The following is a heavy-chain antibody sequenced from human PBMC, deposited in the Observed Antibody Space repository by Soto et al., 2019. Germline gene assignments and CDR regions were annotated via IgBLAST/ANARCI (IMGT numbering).Heavy chain of an antibody. CDR3: SRDVVVGAKALNY. CDR2: IKEDGSEK. J-gene: IGHJ4*02. Sequence: GGTLRLSCAASGFTFSKYWMTWVRQAPGKGLEWVANIKEDGSEKHYVDSVKGRFTISRDNAKNSLYLQMNSLRVEDTAVYFCSRDVVVGAKALNYWGQGARVTVSS. D-gene: IGHD2-15*01. V-gene: IGHV3-7*01. CDR1: GFTFSKYW.